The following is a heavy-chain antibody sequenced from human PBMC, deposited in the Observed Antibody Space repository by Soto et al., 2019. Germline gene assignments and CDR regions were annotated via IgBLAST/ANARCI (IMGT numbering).Heavy chain of an antibody. Sequence: ASVKVSCKASGYTFTSYGNSWVRTAPGQGLEWMGWISAYDGKTIYAQKLQGRVTMTTETSTSTAHMELRSLRSDDPAVYYCATEGGYSHGRPIYYGMVVWGQGTTVTVSS. CDR2: ISAYDGKT. CDR1: GYTFTSYG. V-gene: IGHV1-18*01. J-gene: IGHJ6*02. D-gene: IGHD5-18*01. CDR3: ATEGGYSHGRPIYYGMVV.